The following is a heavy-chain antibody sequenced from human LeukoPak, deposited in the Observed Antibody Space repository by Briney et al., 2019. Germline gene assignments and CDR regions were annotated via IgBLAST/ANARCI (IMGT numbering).Heavy chain of an antibody. Sequence: QSGGSLRLSCAASGFTFSSYAMSWVRQAPGKRLEWVSAISGSGGSTYYADSVKGRFTISRDNSKNTLYLQMNSLRAEDTAVYYCAKGGSGWSKPYYFDYWGQGTLVTVSS. J-gene: IGHJ4*02. CDR3: AKGGSGWSKPYYFDY. CDR1: GFTFSSYA. D-gene: IGHD6-19*01. V-gene: IGHV3-23*01. CDR2: ISGSGGST.